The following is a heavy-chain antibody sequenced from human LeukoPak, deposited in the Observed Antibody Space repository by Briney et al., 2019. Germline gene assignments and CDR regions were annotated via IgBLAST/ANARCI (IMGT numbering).Heavy chain of an antibody. CDR3: ARDPRGSEYSHFDS. CDR2: IKQDGSEK. V-gene: IGHV3-7*01. CDR1: GFSIGTYY. D-gene: IGHD3-10*01. J-gene: IGHJ4*02. Sequence: QPGGSLRLSCAASGFSIGTYYMSWVRQAPGKGLEWVANIKQDGSEKHYVHSVKGRFTISRDNSKNSLYLQMSSLRAEDTAVYYCARDPRGSEYSHFDSWGQGTLVTVSS.